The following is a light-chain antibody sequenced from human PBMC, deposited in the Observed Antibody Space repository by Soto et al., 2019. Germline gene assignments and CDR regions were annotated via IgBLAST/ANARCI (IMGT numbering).Light chain of an antibody. CDR3: QHYYNTPWT. CDR2: WAS. J-gene: IGKJ1*01. Sequence: DIVMTQSPDSLAVSLGERATINCKSSQSVLYSSNNKNFLAWYQQKPGQPPKLIISWASTRESGVPDRFSGSGYGTDFALTISSLQAEDVAVYFGQHYYNTPWTFGQGTNVEIK. V-gene: IGKV4-1*01. CDR1: QSVLYSSNNKNF.